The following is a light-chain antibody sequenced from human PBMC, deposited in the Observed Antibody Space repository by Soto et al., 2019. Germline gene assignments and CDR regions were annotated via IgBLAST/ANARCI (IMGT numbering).Light chain of an antibody. CDR3: SSYAGSSNV. CDR2: DVN. V-gene: IGLV2-11*01. Sequence: QSALTQPRSVDGSPGQSVSISYTGTSSDVGGCKYVSCYQEHPGKAPKFMIHDVNKRPSGVPDRFSGSKSGNTASLTVSGLQAEDEADYYCSSYAGSSNVFGTGTQLTVL. CDR1: SSDVGGCKY. J-gene: IGLJ1*01.